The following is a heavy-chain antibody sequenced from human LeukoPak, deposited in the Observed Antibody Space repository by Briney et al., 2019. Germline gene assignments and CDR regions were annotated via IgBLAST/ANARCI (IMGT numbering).Heavy chain of an antibody. J-gene: IGHJ4*02. D-gene: IGHD6-19*01. CDR2: IIPIFGTA. V-gene: IGHV1-69*05. CDR3: ARDLPSSSGFDY. Sequence: SVKVSCKASGYTFTGYYMHWVRQAPGQGLEWMGGIIPIFGTANYAQKFQGRVTITTDESTSTAYMELSSLRSEDTAVYYCARDLPSSSGFDYWGQGTLVTVSS. CDR1: GYTFTGYY.